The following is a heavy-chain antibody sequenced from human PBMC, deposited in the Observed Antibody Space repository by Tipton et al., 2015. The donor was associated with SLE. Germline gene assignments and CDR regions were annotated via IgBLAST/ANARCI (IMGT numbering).Heavy chain of an antibody. CDR2: VNHSGST. D-gene: IGHD6-19*01. CDR3: ARDVAVAGTPFDY. V-gene: IGHV4-34*01. J-gene: IGHJ4*02. Sequence: TLSLTCAVYGGSFSGYYWSWIRQPPGKGLEWIGEVNHSGSTNYNPSLKSRVTISVDTSKNQFSLKLSSVTAADTAVYYCARDVAVAGTPFDYWGQGTLVTVT. CDR1: GGSFSGYY.